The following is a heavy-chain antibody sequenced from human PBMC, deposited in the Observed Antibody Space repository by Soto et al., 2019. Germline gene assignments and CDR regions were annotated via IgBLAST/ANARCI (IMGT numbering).Heavy chain of an antibody. D-gene: IGHD3-22*01. J-gene: IGHJ4*02. CDR2: MSGSGGST. V-gene: IGHV3-23*01. Sequence: EVQLLESGGGLVQPGGSLRLSCAASGFTFSSYARSWVRQAPGKGLEWVSAMSGSGGSTYYADSVKGRFTISRDNSKNTLYLQMNSLRAEDTAVYYCAKSYYYDSSGYFLFDYWGQGTLVTVSS. CDR1: GFTFSSYA. CDR3: AKSYYYDSSGYFLFDY.